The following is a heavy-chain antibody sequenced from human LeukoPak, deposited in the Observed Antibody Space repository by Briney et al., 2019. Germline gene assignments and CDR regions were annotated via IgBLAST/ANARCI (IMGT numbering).Heavy chain of an antibody. V-gene: IGHV1-2*02. J-gene: IGHJ5*02. CDR1: GYTFTGYY. Sequence: GASVKVSCKPSGYTFTGYYLHWVRQAPGQGLEWMGWINAHSGGTDYAQKFQGRVTMTRDTSISTAYVELSRLRSDDTAVYYCARATTLNCSGGSCYSVWFDPWGQGTLVTVSS. CDR2: INAHSGGT. CDR3: ARATTLNCSGGSCYSVWFDP. D-gene: IGHD2-15*01.